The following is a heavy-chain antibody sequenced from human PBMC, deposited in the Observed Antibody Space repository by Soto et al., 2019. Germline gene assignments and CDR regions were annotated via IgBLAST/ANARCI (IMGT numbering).Heavy chain of an antibody. D-gene: IGHD1-26*01. Sequence: QVQLVQSGAEVKKPGASVKVSCKASGYTFTGYYMHWVRQAPGQGLEWMGWINPNSGGTNYAQKFQGWVTMTRDTSISTAYMELGRLRSDDTAVYYCAGGRSSSRWGNWFDPWGQGTLVTVSS. CDR3: AGGRSSSRWGNWFDP. CDR2: INPNSGGT. CDR1: GYTFTGYY. V-gene: IGHV1-2*04. J-gene: IGHJ5*02.